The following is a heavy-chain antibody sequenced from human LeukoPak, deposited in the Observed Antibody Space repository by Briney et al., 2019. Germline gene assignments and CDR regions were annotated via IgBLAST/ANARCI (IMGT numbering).Heavy chain of an antibody. Sequence: GESLKISCKGSGYNFTSYWIGWVRQMPGKGLEWMGIIYSGDSDIRYSPSFQGQVTISADKSISTAYLQWSSLKASDTAMYYCARRTVTTTADYWGQGTLVTVSS. V-gene: IGHV5-51*01. J-gene: IGHJ4*02. CDR3: ARRTVTTTADY. CDR1: GYNFTSYW. CDR2: IYSGDSDI. D-gene: IGHD4-17*01.